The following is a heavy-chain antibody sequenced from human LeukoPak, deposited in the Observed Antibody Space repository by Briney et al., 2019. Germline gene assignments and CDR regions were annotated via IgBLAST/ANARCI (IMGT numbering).Heavy chain of an antibody. CDR2: ISSSDNTI. CDR1: GFTLSHYD. V-gene: IGHV3-11*01. CDR3: ARDPSWNYNDSGGSGY. D-gene: IGHD3-10*01. J-gene: IGHJ4*02. Sequence: GGSLRLSCAASGFTLSHYDMSWIRQAPGKGLECVSYISSSDNTIYYADSVKGRFTISRDNTKNSLYLQMNSLRAEDTAVYYCARDPSWNYNDSGGSGYWGQGTLVTVSS.